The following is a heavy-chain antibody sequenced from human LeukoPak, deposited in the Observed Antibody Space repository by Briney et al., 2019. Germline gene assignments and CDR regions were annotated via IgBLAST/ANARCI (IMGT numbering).Heavy chain of an antibody. CDR1: GFTFSVYC. D-gene: IGHD1-26*01. J-gene: IGHJ3*02. V-gene: IGHV3-15*01. Sequence: GGSLRLSCAASGFTFSVYCMSWVRQAPGKGLEWVGRFKSKVAGGTTDYAAPVAGRFTISRDDSRNMLYLQTNSLKTEDTGVYYCTRGAPQADVFDIWGQGTMVTVSS. CDR2: FKSKVAGGTT. CDR3: TRGAPQADVFDI.